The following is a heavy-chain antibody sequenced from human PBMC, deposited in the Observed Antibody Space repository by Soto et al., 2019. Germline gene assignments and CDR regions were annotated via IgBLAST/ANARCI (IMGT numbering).Heavy chain of an antibody. CDR2: INSDGSST. CDR3: ARVSSSSFVTNHEY. J-gene: IGHJ4*02. Sequence: GGSMRLSCAASGFTFSSYWMHWVRQAPGKGLVWVSRINSDGSSTSYADSVKGRFTISRDNAKNTLYLQMNSLRAEDTAVYYCARVSSSSFVTNHEYWGQGTLVTVSS. CDR1: GFTFSSYW. V-gene: IGHV3-74*01. D-gene: IGHD6-6*01.